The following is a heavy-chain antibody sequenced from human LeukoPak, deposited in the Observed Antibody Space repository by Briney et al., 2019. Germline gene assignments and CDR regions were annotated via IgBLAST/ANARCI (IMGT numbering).Heavy chain of an antibody. CDR3: ARPNYDFWRGPSNDAFDI. Sequence: ASVKVSCKASGYTFTGYYMHWVRQAPGQGLEWMGWINPNSGGTNYAQKFQGRVTMTRDTSISTAYMELSRLRSDDTAVYYCARPNYDFWRGPSNDAFDIWGQGTMVTVSS. CDR2: INPNSGGT. J-gene: IGHJ3*02. V-gene: IGHV1-2*02. CDR1: GYTFTGYY. D-gene: IGHD3-3*01.